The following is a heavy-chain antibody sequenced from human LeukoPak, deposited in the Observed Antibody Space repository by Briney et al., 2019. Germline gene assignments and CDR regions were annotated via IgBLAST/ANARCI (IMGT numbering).Heavy chain of an antibody. D-gene: IGHD2-2*01. CDR3: AAIVVVPAAHLDYYYYYGMDV. V-gene: IGHV3-23*01. CDR1: GFTFSSYA. CDR2: ISGSGGST. J-gene: IGHJ6*02. Sequence: GGSLRLSCAASGFTFSSYAMSWVRQAPGKGLEWVSAISGSGGSTYYADSVKGRFTISRDNSKNTLYLQMNSLRAEDTAVYYCAAIVVVPAAHLDYYYYYGMDVWGQGTTVTVSS.